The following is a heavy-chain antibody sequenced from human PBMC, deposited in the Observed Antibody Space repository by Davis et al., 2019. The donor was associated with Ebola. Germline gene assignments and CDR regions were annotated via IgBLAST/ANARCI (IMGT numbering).Heavy chain of an antibody. D-gene: IGHD6-25*01. J-gene: IGHJ6*04. CDR1: GFTFSRYW. CDR3: AKAAAYGMDV. CDR2: ISSDGGIT. Sequence: GESLKISCAASGFTFSRYWMHWVRQAPGKGLVYVSRISSDGGITSYADSVKGRFTVSRDNAKNTLYLQMNSLRGEDTAVYYCAKAAAYGMDVWGKGTTVSVSS. V-gene: IGHV3-74*01.